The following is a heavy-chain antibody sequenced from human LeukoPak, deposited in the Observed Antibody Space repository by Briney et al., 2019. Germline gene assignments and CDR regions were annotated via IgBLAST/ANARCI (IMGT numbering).Heavy chain of an antibody. Sequence: PSETLSLTCTVSNGSLSGSYWSWIRQPPGKRLEYIGQISDSGSTNYNPSLRSRVTISVGSSHKQFSLSLSSVTAADTAVYYCARGRHMPPYTGGWYFFDSWGQGTLVTVSS. CDR1: NGSLSGSY. CDR2: ISDSGST. CDR3: ARGRHMPPYTGGWYFFDS. V-gene: IGHV4-59*01. J-gene: IGHJ4*02. D-gene: IGHD6-19*01.